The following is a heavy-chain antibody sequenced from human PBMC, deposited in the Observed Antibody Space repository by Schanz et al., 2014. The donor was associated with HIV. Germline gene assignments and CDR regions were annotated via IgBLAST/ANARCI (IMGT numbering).Heavy chain of an antibody. V-gene: IGHV1-8*01. CDR3: AREGTAARQFYYYGMDV. CDR1: GYTFSNFD. Sequence: QVQLVQSGAEVKKPGASVKVSCKASGYTFSNFDINWVRQATGQGLEWMGWMNPNSGNTGYAQKFRGRVTMTRNTSTGTAYMELSSLRSDDTAVYYCAREGTAARQFYYYGMDVWGQGTTVTVSS. CDR2: MNPNSGNT. J-gene: IGHJ6*02. D-gene: IGHD6-6*01.